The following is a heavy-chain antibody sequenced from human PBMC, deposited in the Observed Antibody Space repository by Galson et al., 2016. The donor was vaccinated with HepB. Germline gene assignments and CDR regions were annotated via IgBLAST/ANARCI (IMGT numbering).Heavy chain of an antibody. D-gene: IGHD1-1*01. CDR2: ISTRRTT. J-gene: IGHJ4*02. Sequence: SLRLSCAASGFKLSHYAMHWVRQAPGKGLEWVASISTRRTTYYSDSVQGRFTISRDNSNNTLYLQMNGLRAEDTAVYYCAKERPVRRIFDHWGQGTLLTVSS. CDR1: GFKLSHYA. V-gene: IGHV3-23*01. CDR3: AKERPVRRIFDH.